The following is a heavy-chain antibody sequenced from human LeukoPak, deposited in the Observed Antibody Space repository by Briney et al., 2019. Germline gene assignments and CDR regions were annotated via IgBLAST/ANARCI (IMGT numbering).Heavy chain of an antibody. V-gene: IGHV1-18*01. D-gene: IGHD1-1*01. CDR2: ISGYNSKT. J-gene: IGHJ6*03. CDR3: ASSTTGTTISYYYYMDV. Sequence: GASVKVSCKTSGYSFTNYGITWVRQAPGQGLEWMGWISGYNSKTFYAQKFQGRVTMTTDTSTSTVYMELRSLRSDDTAVYYCASSTTGTTISYYYYMDVWGKGTTVTISS. CDR1: GYSFTNYG.